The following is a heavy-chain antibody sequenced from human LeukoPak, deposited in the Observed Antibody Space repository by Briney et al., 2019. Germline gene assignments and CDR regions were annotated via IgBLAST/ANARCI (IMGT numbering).Heavy chain of an antibody. V-gene: IGHV3-23*01. CDR1: GFTFSSYA. CDR3: AKGSSYGSGSYYNRKYYFDY. Sequence: GGFLRLSCAASGFTFSSYAMSWVRQAPGKGLEWVSAISGSGGSTYYADSVKGRFTISRDNSKNTLYLQMNSLRAEDTAVYYCAKGSSYGSGSYYNRKYYFDYWGQGTLVTVSS. D-gene: IGHD3-10*01. CDR2: ISGSGGST. J-gene: IGHJ4*02.